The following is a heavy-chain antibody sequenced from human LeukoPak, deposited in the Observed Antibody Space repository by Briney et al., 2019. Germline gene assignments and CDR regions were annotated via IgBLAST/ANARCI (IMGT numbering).Heavy chain of an antibody. J-gene: IGHJ4*02. Sequence: ASVKVSCKASGGTFSSYAISWVRQAPGQGLEWMGGIIPIFGTANYAQKFQGRVTITADESTSTAYMELSSLRSEDTAVYYCARELDIVVVPAATTGCFDYWGQGTLVTVSS. V-gene: IGHV1-69*13. D-gene: IGHD2-2*01. CDR2: IIPIFGTA. CDR3: ARELDIVVVPAATTGCFDY. CDR1: GGTFSSYA.